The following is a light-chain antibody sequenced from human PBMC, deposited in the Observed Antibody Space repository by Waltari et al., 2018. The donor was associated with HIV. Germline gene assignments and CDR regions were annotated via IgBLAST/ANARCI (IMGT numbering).Light chain of an antibody. J-gene: IGLJ3*02. CDR1: EIGSKS. CDR2: YDN. CDR3: QVWDSETDHWV. Sequence: YVLTQPPSVSEAPGKTARITCGGNEIGSKSVHWYQQKPGQAPVQVIYYDNDRPSGIPELFSGSNSGNTATLTISRFEAGDEADYFCQVWDSETDHWVFGGGTKLTVL. V-gene: IGLV3-21*04.